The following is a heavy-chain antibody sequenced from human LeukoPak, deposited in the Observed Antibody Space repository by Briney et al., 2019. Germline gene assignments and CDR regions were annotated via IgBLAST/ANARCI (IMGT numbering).Heavy chain of an antibody. CDR1: GGTFSSYA. Sequence: ASVKVSCKASGGTFSSYAISWVRQAPGQGLEWMGGIIPIFGTANYAQKFQGRVTITADESTSTAYMELSSLRSEDTAVYYCARLYDFWSGYYVYYGMDVWGQGTTVTVSS. D-gene: IGHD3-3*01. CDR3: ARLYDFWSGYYVYYGMDV. V-gene: IGHV1-69*13. CDR2: IIPIFGTA. J-gene: IGHJ6*02.